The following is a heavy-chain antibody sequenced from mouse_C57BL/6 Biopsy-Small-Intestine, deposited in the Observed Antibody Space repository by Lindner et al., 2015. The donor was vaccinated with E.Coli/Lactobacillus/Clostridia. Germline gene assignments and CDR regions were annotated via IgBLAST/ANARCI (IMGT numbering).Heavy chain of an antibody. CDR3: VRDRAGTGYFDV. V-gene: IGHV10-3*01. CDR1: GFTFNTYA. Sequence: VQLQESGGGLVQPKGSLKLSCAASGFTFNTYAMHWVRQAPGKGLEWVARIRSKSSNYATYYADSVKDRFTISRDDSQGMLYLQMNNLKTEDTAMYYCVRDRAGTGYFDVWGTGTTVTVSS. D-gene: IGHD3-1*01. J-gene: IGHJ1*03. CDR2: IRSKSSNYAT.